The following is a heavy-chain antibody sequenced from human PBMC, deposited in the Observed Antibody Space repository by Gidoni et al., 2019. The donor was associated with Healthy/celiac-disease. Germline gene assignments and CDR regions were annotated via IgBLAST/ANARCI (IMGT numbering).Heavy chain of an antibody. CDR1: GGSISGSGYY. CDR3: ARANLSWTLSSTSFYYYYYCMDV. Sequence: QLQLQESGPGLVKPSETLSLTCTVSGGSISGSGYYWGGIRKPPGKGLEWIGSIYYSGSTYYTPYLKSRVTISVDTSKNQFSLQLSSVTAADTAVYYCARANLSWTLSSTSFYYYYYCMDVWGQGTTVTVSS. V-gene: IGHV4-39*07. D-gene: IGHD2-2*01. J-gene: IGHJ6*02. CDR2: IYYSGST.